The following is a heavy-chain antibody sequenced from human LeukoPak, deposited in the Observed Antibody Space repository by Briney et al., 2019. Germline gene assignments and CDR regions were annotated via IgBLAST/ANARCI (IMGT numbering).Heavy chain of an antibody. J-gene: IGHJ5*02. CDR2: INPNSGGT. CDR3: ARGGYYGFDP. D-gene: IGHD3-16*01. CDR1: GGTFSSYA. V-gene: IGHV1-2*02. Sequence: ASVKVSCKASGGTFSSYAISWVRQAPGQGLEWMGWINPNSGGTNYAQKFQGRVTMTRDTSISTAYMELSRLRSDDTAVYYCARGGYYGFDPWGQGTLVTVSS.